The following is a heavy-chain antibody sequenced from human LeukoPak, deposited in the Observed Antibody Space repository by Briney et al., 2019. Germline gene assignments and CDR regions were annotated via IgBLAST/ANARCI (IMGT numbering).Heavy chain of an antibody. J-gene: IGHJ4*02. Sequence: GGSLRLSCAASGFTFSSYTMNWVRQAPGKGLEWVSSISSSSTYKNYADSVKGRFTISRDNAKNSMYLQMNSLRAEDTAVYYCARGATSLSYFDSRGQGTLVTVSS. CDR3: ARGATSLSYFDS. D-gene: IGHD2/OR15-2a*01. CDR1: GFTFSSYT. V-gene: IGHV3-21*01. CDR2: ISSSSTYK.